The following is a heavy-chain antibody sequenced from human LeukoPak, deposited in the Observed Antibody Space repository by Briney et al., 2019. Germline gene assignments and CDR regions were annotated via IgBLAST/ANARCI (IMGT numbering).Heavy chain of an antibody. CDR1: GSPLSSYS. CDR3: VRVKGSYFDY. J-gene: IGHJ4*02. Sequence: TGGSLRLSCAASGSPLSSYSINWVRQAPGKGLEWVSYISSSGSAIYYVDSVKGRFTVSRDNAKNSLFLQMNSPRAEDTAVYYCVRVKGSYFDYWGKGALVTVSS. D-gene: IGHD2-15*01. CDR2: ISSSGSAI. V-gene: IGHV3-48*01.